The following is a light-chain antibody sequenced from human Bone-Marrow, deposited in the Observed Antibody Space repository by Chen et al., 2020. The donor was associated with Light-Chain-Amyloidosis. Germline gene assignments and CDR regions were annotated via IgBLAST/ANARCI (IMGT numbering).Light chain of an antibody. J-gene: IGLJ2*01. CDR1: DVPTKY. Sequence: SYELTQPPSVAVSPGQTARIPCSGDDVPTKYADWYQQKPGQAPVLVIHRDTERPSGISERFSGSSSGTTATLTISGVQAEDEADYHCQSADSSGTYEVIFGGGTKLTVL. CDR2: RDT. V-gene: IGLV3-25*03. CDR3: QSADSSGTYEVI.